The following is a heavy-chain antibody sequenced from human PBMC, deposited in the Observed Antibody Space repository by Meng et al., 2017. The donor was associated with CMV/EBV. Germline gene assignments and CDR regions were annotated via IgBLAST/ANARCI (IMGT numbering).Heavy chain of an antibody. Sequence: GGSLRLSCAASGFTVSSNYMSWVRQAPGKGLEWVSVIYSGGSTYYADSVKGRFTISRDNSKYTLYLQMNSLRAEDTAVYYCARAVGRAALTYYYGMDVWGQGTTVTVSS. CDR3: ARAVGRAALTYYYGMDV. J-gene: IGHJ6*02. CDR2: IYSGGST. D-gene: IGHD6-6*01. V-gene: IGHV3-53*01. CDR1: GFTVSSNY.